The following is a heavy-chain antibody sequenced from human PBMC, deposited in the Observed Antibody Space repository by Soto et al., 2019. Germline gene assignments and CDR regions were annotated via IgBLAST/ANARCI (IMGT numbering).Heavy chain of an antibody. Sequence: QVQLQQWGAGLVKPSETLSLSCAVYGQSFSGHSWAWIRQPPGKGLEWIGEINESGSTYYNPSLTGRLTISTDTSQNQFPLKLISVGAADTSAYFCARGSGIVALPGELEDVNYDYWGQGTLVNGSS. CDR3: ARGSGIVALPGELEDVNYDY. D-gene: IGHD1-1*01. J-gene: IGHJ4*02. CDR2: INESGST. CDR1: GQSFSGHS. V-gene: IGHV4-34*01.